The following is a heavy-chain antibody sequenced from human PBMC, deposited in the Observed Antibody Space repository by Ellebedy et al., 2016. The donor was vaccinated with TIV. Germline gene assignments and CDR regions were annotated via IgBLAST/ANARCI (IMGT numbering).Heavy chain of an antibody. CDR1: GYTFTNYG. CDR2: ISAYNGNT. D-gene: IGHD1-1*01. J-gene: IGHJ6*03. V-gene: IGHV1-18*01. Sequence: ASVKVSXKASGYTFTNYGFSWVRQAPGQGLEWMGWISAYNGNTDYAQKLQGRVTMTTDTSTSTVYMDLRSLRAEDTAVYYCASPTGTTAYYMDVWGKGTTVTVSS. CDR3: ASPTGTTAYYMDV.